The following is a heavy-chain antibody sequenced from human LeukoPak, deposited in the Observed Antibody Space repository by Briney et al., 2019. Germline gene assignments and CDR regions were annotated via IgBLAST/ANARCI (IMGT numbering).Heavy chain of an antibody. CDR3: AKVGYSSGWYSGWFDP. V-gene: IGHV4-39*01. D-gene: IGHD6-19*01. J-gene: IGHJ5*02. Sequence: SETQSLTCTVSGGSISSSSYYWGWVRQPPWKGLEWIGSIYYSGSTYHNPSLKSRVTISVDTSKNQFSLKLSSVTAADTAVYYCAKVGYSSGWYSGWFDPWGQGTLVTVSS. CDR2: IYYSGST. CDR1: GGSISSSSYY.